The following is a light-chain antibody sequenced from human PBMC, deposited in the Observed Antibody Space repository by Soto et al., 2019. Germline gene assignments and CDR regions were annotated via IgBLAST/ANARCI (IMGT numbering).Light chain of an antibody. CDR3: AAWDDSLNGRV. CDR2: SNN. Sequence: QSVLTQPPSASGAPGQWVTIPCSGSSSNIGSNTVNWYQQFPGTAPKLLIYSNNQRPSGVPDRFSGSKSGTSGSLVISGLQSEDEADYYCAAWDDSLNGRVFGGGTKLTVL. V-gene: IGLV1-44*01. J-gene: IGLJ3*02. CDR1: SSNIGSNT.